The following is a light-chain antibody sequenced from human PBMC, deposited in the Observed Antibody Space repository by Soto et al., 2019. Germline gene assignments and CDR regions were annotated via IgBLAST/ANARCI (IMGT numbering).Light chain of an antibody. CDR3: QQYHTYSWT. J-gene: IGKJ1*01. CDR2: DAS. Sequence: DIKMTQSPSTLSAYVGDRVINTCRASQSIGNWMAWYQQKPGKAPNLLIYDASSLESGVPSRFSGSGSGTDFTLTISSLQPDDFATYYCQQYHTYSWTFGQGTKVDIK. CDR1: QSIGNW. V-gene: IGKV1-5*01.